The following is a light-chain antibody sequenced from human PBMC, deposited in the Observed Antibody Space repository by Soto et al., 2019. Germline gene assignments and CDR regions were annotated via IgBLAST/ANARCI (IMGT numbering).Light chain of an antibody. CDR1: QSLFNPDGKTY. V-gene: IGKV2D-29*01. CDR2: GVS. CDR3: MQNRQIPYS. Sequence: DIAMTQIPLSLSVTPGQPAAISCRSSQSLFNPDGKTYLHWFLQKPGQPPQLLITGVSTRFSGVADRFIGSGSGTDFTLKISRVEAEDVGMYFCMQNRQIPYSFGQGTKLEIK. J-gene: IGKJ2*01.